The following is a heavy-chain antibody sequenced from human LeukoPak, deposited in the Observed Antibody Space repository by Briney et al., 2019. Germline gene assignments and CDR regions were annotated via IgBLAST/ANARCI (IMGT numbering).Heavy chain of an antibody. V-gene: IGHV4-30-4*08. CDR3: ARGNYYDSSGYLYYFDY. CDR2: IYYSGST. D-gene: IGHD3-22*01. Sequence: SQTLSLTCTVSGGSISSGDYYWSWIRQPPGKGLEWIGYIYYSGSTYYHPSLKSRVTISVDTSKNQFSLKLSSVTAADTAVYYCARGNYYDSSGYLYYFDYWGQGTLVTVSS. CDR1: GGSISSGDYY. J-gene: IGHJ4*02.